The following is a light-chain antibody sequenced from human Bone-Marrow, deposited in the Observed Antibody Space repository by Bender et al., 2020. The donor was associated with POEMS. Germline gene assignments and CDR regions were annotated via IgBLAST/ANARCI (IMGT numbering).Light chain of an antibody. Sequence: QSVLPQPPSASGTPGQRVTISCSGSSSKFGSYPVNWYQQLPGPAPKLVIFNNSQRPSGVPDRFSGSNSGTSASLAISGLLSEDEADFYCATWDDSLNGWVFGGGTKLTVL. CDR3: ATWDDSLNGWV. V-gene: IGLV1-44*01. J-gene: IGLJ3*02. CDR1: SSKFGSYP. CDR2: NNS.